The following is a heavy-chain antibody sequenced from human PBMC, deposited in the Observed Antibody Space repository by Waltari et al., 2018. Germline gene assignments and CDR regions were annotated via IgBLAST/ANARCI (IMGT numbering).Heavy chain of an antibody. CDR2: IIPIFGTA. Sequence: QVQLVQSGAEVKKPGSSVKVSCKASGGTFSSYALSWVRQAPGQGLEWMGRIIPIFGTANYAQKFQGRVTITADKSTSTAYMELSSLRSEDTAVYYCARLPNWNYEVGWFDPWGQGTLVTVSS. J-gene: IGHJ5*02. CDR1: GGTFSSYA. D-gene: IGHD1-7*01. V-gene: IGHV1-69*08. CDR3: ARLPNWNYEVGWFDP.